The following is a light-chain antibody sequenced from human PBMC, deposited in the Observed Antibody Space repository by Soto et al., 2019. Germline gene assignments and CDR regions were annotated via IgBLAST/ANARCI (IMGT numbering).Light chain of an antibody. CDR1: QSISSY. CDR2: AAS. J-gene: IGKJ3*01. V-gene: IGKV1-39*01. CDR3: KQSYSTPPIT. Sequence: DIQMTQSPSSLSASVGDRVTITCRASQSISSYLNWYQQKPGKASKLLIYAASSLQSGFTSRLSGSGSGTDFTLTISSLQPEDFATYYCKQSYSTPPITFGPGTKVDIK.